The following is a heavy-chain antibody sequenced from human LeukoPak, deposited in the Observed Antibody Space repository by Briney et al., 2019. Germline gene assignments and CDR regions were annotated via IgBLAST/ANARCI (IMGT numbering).Heavy chain of an antibody. J-gene: IGHJ4*02. V-gene: IGHV3-74*01. D-gene: IGHD4-11*01. CDR1: GFTFSSYG. CDR2: INSDGSTT. CDR3: ARFPPTVGEGY. Sequence: GRSPRLSCAASGFTFSSYGMHWVRQAPGKGLEWVSRINSDGSTTSYADSVKGRFTISRDNAKNTLYLQMNSLRAEDTAVYYCARFPPTVGEGYWGQGTLVTVSS.